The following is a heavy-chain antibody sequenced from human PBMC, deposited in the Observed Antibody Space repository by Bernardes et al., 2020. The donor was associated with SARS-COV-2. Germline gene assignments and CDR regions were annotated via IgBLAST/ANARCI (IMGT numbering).Heavy chain of an antibody. CDR1: GFTCSSYW. CDR2: IKQDGSEK. V-gene: IGHV3-7*01. Sequence: GRSLRLSCAASGFTCSSYWMSWVRQAPGKGLEWVANIKQDGSEKYYVDSVKGRFTISRDNAKNSLYLQMNSLRAEDTAVYYCAKSGSFDYWGQGTLVTVSS. J-gene: IGHJ4*02. D-gene: IGHD1-26*01. CDR3: AKSGSFDY.